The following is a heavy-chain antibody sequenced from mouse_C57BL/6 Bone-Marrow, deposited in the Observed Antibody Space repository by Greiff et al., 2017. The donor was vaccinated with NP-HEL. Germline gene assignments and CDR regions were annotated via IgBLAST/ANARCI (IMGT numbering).Heavy chain of an antibody. V-gene: IGHV1-19*01. D-gene: IGHD2-13*01. CDR3: ARGDPEDFDY. J-gene: IGHJ2*01. CDR1: GYTFTDYY. Sequence: EVQLQQSGPVLVKPGASVKMSCKASGYTFTDYYMNWVKQSHGKSLEWIGVINPYNGGTSYNQKFKGKATLTVDKSSSTAYMELNSLTSEDSAVYYCARGDPEDFDYWGQGTTLTVSS. CDR2: INPYNGGT.